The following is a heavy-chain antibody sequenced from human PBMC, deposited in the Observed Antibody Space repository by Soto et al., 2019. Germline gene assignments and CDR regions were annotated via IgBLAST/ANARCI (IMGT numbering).Heavy chain of an antibody. CDR1: GFTFSSYG. V-gene: IGHV3-30*03. Sequence: QVQLVESGGGVVQPGRSLRLSCAASGFTFSSYGMHWVRQAPGKGLEWVAVISYDGSNKYYADSVKGRFTISRDNSKNTLYLQMNSLRAEDTAVYYCATVPAAYNYYGMDVWGQGTTVTVSS. CDR2: ISYDGSNK. J-gene: IGHJ6*02. D-gene: IGHD2-2*01. CDR3: ATVPAAYNYYGMDV.